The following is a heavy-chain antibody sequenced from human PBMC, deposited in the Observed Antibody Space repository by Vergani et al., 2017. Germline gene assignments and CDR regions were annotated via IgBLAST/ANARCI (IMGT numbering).Heavy chain of an antibody. CDR1: GYSISSGYY. J-gene: IGHJ3*02. Sequence: QVQLQESGPGLVKPSETLSLTCAVSGYSISSGYYWGWIRQPPGKGLEWIGSIYHSGSTYYNPSLKSRVTISVDTSKNQFSLKLSSVTAADTAVYYCARDEWRGSGSAFDIWGQGTMVTVSS. V-gene: IGHV4-38-2*02. CDR3: ARDEWRGSGSAFDI. D-gene: IGHD3-10*01. CDR2: IYHSGST.